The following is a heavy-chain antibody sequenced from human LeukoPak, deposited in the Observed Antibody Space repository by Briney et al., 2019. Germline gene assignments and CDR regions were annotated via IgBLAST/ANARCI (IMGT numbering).Heavy chain of an antibody. J-gene: IGHJ4*02. Sequence: SETLSLTCAVYGGSFSGYYWSWIRQPPGKGLEWIGEINHSGSTNYNPSLKSRVTISVDTSKNQFSLKLSSVTAADTAVYYCASQDGYNPPNFDYWGQGTLVTVSS. D-gene: IGHD5-12*01. V-gene: IGHV4-34*01. CDR2: INHSGST. CDR3: ASQDGYNPPNFDY. CDR1: GGSFSGYY.